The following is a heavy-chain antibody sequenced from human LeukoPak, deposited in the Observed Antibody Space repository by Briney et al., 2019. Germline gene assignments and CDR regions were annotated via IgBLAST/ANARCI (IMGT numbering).Heavy chain of an antibody. D-gene: IGHD2-15*01. CDR2: IYPGDSDN. CDR1: GSSFASYW. CDR3: ARGGIDCSGGSCYLVWFDP. J-gene: IGHJ5*02. V-gene: IGHV5-51*01. Sequence: GASLKFSCKGSGSSFASYWSGWVRQMPGKGLEWMGIIYPGDSDNRYSPSFQGQATISDDKSISTAYLQWSSLKASDTAMYYCARGGIDCSGGSCYLVWFDPWGQGTLVTVSS.